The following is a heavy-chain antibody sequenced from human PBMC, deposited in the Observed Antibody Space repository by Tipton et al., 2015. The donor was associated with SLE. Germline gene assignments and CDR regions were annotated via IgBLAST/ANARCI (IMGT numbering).Heavy chain of an antibody. Sequence: SLRLSCSASGFTFVTYWMSWVRQAPGKELVWVSRINSDGSDTTYTDSVKGRFTISRDNAKNTLYLQMNSLRAEDTAVYYCASHYSYSRWDYWGQGALVTVSS. CDR1: GFTFVTYW. V-gene: IGHV3-74*01. CDR2: INSDGSDT. D-gene: IGHD6-13*01. CDR3: ASHYSYSRWDY. J-gene: IGHJ4*02.